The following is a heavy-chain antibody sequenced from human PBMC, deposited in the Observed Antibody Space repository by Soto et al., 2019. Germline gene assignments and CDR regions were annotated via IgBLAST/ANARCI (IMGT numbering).Heavy chain of an antibody. CDR1: GYTFTSYY. J-gene: IGHJ6*02. CDR2: INPSGGST. V-gene: IGHV1-46*01. CDR3: ARDSADWEYSSYGMDV. Sequence: ASVKVSCKASGYTFTSYYMHWVRQAPGQGLEWMGIINPSGGSTSYAQKFQGRVTMTRDTSTSTVYMELSSLRSEDTAVYYCARDSADWEYSSYGMDVWGQGTTVTVSS. D-gene: IGHD6-6*01.